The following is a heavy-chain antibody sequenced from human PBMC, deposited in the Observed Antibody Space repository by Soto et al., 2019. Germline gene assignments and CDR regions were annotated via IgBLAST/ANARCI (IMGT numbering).Heavy chain of an antibody. D-gene: IGHD2-8*01. J-gene: IGHJ6*02. V-gene: IGHV1-69*13. CDR3: ARTLDIVLMVHAIHPGYYYGMDV. Sequence: GASVKVSCKASGGTFSSYAISWVRQAPGQGLEWMGGIIPIFGTANYAQKFQGRVTITADESTSTAYMELSSLRSEDTAVYYCARTLDIVLMVHAIHPGYYYGMDVWGQGTTVTVSS. CDR1: GGTFSSYA. CDR2: IIPIFGTA.